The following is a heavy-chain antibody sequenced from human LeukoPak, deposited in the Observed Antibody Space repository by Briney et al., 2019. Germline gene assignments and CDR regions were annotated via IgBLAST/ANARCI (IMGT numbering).Heavy chain of an antibody. J-gene: IGHJ3*02. D-gene: IGHD6-13*01. V-gene: IGHV3-21*01. CDR1: GLRFSDAW. CDR3: ARPDEQQLVRDAFDI. CDR2: ISSSSSYI. Sequence: GGSLRLSCAASGLRFSDAWMTWVRQAPGKGLEWVSSISSSSSYIYYADSVRGRFTISRDNAKNSLYLQMNSLRAEDTAVYYCARPDEQQLVRDAFDIWGQGTMVTVSS.